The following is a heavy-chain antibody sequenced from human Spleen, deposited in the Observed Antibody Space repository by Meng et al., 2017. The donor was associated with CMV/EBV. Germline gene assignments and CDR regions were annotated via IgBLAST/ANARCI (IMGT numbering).Heavy chain of an antibody. D-gene: IGHD2/OR15-2a*01. Sequence: SCKGSGYSFTSYWIGWVRQAPGKGLEWVAFIRYDGSNKYYADSVKGRFTISRDNSKNTLYLQMNSLRAEDTAVYYCAKDLNTNWFDPWGQGTLVTVSS. V-gene: IGHV3-30*02. J-gene: IGHJ5*02. CDR1: GYSFTSYW. CDR3: AKDLNTNWFDP. CDR2: IRYDGSNK.